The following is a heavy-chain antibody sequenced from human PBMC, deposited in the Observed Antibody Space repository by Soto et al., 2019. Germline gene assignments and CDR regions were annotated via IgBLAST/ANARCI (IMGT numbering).Heavy chain of an antibody. CDR3: VRPYKEGPVTKAFFEY. Sequence: GGSLRLSCVASGITFGSRAMSWVRQAPGEGLEWVSTITDTGGDTKYADSVKGRFTISRDNAADSLYLHMGSLTDEDTAVYYCVRPYKEGPVTKAFFEYWGLGTLVTVSS. CDR1: GITFGSRA. CDR2: ITDTGGDT. D-gene: IGHD4-17*01. V-gene: IGHV3-23*01. J-gene: IGHJ4*02.